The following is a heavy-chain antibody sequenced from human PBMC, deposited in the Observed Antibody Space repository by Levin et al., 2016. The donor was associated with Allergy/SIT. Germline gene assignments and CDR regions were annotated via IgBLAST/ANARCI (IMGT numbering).Heavy chain of an antibody. D-gene: IGHD3-22*01. V-gene: IGHV4-31*03. Sequence: SETLSLTCTVSRGSISSGGYRWSWVRQHPGNGLEWIGYTYDTGGAHYNSSLKSRVTISVDTSKNQFSLRLTSVTAADTAVYYCARVRDYYDGSGYYHGTFDIWGRGTMVTVSS. CDR2: TYDTGGA. CDR3: ARVRDYYDGSGYYHGTFDI. CDR1: RGSISSGGYR. J-gene: IGHJ3*02.